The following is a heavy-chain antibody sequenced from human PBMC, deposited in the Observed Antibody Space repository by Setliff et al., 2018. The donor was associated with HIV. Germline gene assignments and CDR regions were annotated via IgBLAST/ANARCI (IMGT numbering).Heavy chain of an antibody. CDR3: AKPTNGFYPRAFDA. J-gene: IGHJ3*01. CDR2: IFTSGST. V-gene: IGHV4-61*09. CDR1: GGSISSGSYY. D-gene: IGHD2-2*03. Sequence: SETLSLTCTVSGGSISSGSYYWTWNRQPAGKGLEWIGHIFTSGSTSYNPSLKSRLTISVDTSKNQFSLKMSSVTAADTAMYYCAKPTNGFYPRAFDAWGPGTMVTVSS.